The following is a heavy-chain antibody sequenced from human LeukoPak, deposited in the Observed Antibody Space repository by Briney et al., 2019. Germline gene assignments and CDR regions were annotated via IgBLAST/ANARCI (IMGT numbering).Heavy chain of an antibody. D-gene: IGHD6-19*01. CDR1: GFTFSSYG. V-gene: IGHV3-23*01. CDR3: AKDYSSGWPKYYFDY. CDR2: ISGSGGST. Sequence: PGGSLRLSCAASGFTFSSYGMSWVRQAPGKGLEWVSAISGSGGSTYYADSVKGRFTISRDNSKNTLYLQMNSLRAEDTAVYYCAKDYSSGWPKYYFDYWGQGTLVTVSS. J-gene: IGHJ4*02.